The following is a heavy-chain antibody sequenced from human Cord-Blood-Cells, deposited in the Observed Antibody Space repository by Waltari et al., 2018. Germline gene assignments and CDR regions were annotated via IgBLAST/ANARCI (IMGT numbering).Heavy chain of an antibody. CDR2: IYYSGGT. Sequence: QVQLQESGPGLVKPSETLSLTCTVSGGSISSYYWSWTRQPPGKGLEWIGYIYYSGGTNYNPSLKSRVTISVDTSKNQFSLKLSSVTAADTAVYYCAWGMESWDAFDIWGQGTMVTVSS. CDR3: AWGMESWDAFDI. D-gene: IGHD3-16*01. J-gene: IGHJ3*02. CDR1: GGSISSYY. V-gene: IGHV4-59*01.